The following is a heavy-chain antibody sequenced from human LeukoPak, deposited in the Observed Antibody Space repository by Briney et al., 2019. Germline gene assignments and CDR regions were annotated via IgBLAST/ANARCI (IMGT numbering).Heavy chain of an antibody. D-gene: IGHD2-2*01. CDR1: GFTFSSYA. CDR3: ARWGSTSCYDY. J-gene: IGHJ4*02. CDR2: ISTNGDST. V-gene: IGHV3-64*01. Sequence: PGGSLRLSCAASGFTFSSYAMHWVRQAPGKGLEYVAAISTNGDSTYYANSVKGRFTISRDNSKNTLYPQMGSLRVEDMAVYYCARWGSTSCYDYWGQGTLVTVSS.